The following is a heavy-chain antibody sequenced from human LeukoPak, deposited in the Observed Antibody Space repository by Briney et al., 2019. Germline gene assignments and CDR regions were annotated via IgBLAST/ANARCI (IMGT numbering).Heavy chain of an antibody. V-gene: IGHV4-61*02. CDR3: ARGQKQWLIIKYFDY. D-gene: IGHD6-19*01. Sequence: PSETLSLTCTVSGGSISSGSYYWSWIRQPAGKGLEWIGRIYTSGSTYYNPSLKSRVTISVDTSKNQFSLKLSSVTAADTAVYYCARGQKQWLIIKYFDYWGQGTLVIVSS. J-gene: IGHJ4*02. CDR1: GGSISSGSYY. CDR2: IYTSGST.